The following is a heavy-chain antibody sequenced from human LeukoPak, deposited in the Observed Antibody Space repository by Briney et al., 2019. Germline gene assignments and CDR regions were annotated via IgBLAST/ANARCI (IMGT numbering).Heavy chain of an antibody. CDR1: GYTLTELS. V-gene: IGHV1-24*01. J-gene: IGHJ3*02. D-gene: IGHD2-2*01. CDR2: FDPEDGET. CDR3: ATDALVGPWAFDI. Sequence: ASVKVSCKVSGYTLTELSMHWVRQAPGKGLEWMGGFDPEDGETIYAQKFQGRVTMTEDTSTDTAYMELSSLRSEDTAVYYYATDALVGPWAFDIWGQGTMVTVSS.